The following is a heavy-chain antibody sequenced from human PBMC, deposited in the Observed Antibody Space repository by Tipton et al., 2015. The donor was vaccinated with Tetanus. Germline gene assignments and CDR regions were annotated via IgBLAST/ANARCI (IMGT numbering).Heavy chain of an antibody. D-gene: IGHD1-14*01. Sequence: SLRLSCAASGFTFSSYPMAWVRQAPGKGLEWVSLTYGDGSTYYADSVKGRFTISRDNSKNTLSLQLNSLRADDTAIYYCAKEALGVLNLWGKGTTVIVSS. CDR3: AKEALGVLNL. CDR2: TYGDGST. V-gene: IGHV3-23*03. CDR1: GFTFSSYP. J-gene: IGHJ6*04.